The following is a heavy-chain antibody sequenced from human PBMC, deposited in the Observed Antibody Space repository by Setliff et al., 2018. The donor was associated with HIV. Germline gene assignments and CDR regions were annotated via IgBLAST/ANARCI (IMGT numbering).Heavy chain of an antibody. V-gene: IGHV3-23*01. CDR3: AKDPRGSMVRGLINYFDP. D-gene: IGHD3-10*01. Sequence: PGGSLRLSCAASGFTFSSGMHWVRQAPGKGLEWVSGINWNGGSTYYADSVKGRFIISRDNSKNTLYLQMNSLRAQDTAIYYCAKDPRGSMVRGLINYFDPWGQGTLVTVSS. CDR2: INWNGGST. CDR1: GFTFSSG. J-gene: IGHJ5*02.